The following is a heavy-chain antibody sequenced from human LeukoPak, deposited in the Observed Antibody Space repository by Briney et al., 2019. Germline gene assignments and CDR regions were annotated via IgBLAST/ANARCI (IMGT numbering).Heavy chain of an antibody. CDR1: GFTFSDYY. CDR2: LSSSGSTI. J-gene: IGHJ4*02. V-gene: IGHV3-11*04. CDR3: ARDCSGGNCYRGPTFDY. Sequence: GGSLRLSCAASGFTFSDYYMSWIRQAPGKGLEWVSYLSSSGSTIYYADSVKGRFAISRDNAKNSLYLQMNTLRAEDTAVYYCARDCSGGNCYRGPTFDYWGQGTLVTVSS. D-gene: IGHD2-15*01.